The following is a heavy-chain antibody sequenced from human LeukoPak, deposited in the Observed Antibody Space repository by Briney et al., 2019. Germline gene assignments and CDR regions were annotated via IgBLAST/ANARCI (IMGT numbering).Heavy chain of an antibody. CDR3: ARDLYDILTGYPHAFDI. Sequence: PSETLSLTCTVSGGSISSYYWGWIRQPAGKGLEWVGRIYTSGSTNYTPSLKSRVTMSVETSTKQFSLKLSSVTDAYAAVYYCARDLYDILTGYPHAFDIWGQGTMVTVSS. CDR1: GGSISSYY. CDR2: IYTSGST. J-gene: IGHJ3*02. V-gene: IGHV4-4*07. D-gene: IGHD3-9*01.